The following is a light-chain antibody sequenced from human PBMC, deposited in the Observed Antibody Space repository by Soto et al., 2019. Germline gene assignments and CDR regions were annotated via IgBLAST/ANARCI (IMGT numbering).Light chain of an antibody. Sequence: QSALSQPASVSGSPGQSVTISCTGTSSDIGSYNLVSWYHHQSGQAPKLVIYEGNRRPSGVSGRFSGSKSGNTASLTISGLQAEDEADYYCCSYVGARTYVFGSGTKLTVL. J-gene: IGLJ1*01. CDR1: SSDIGSYNL. CDR2: EGN. CDR3: CSYVGARTYV. V-gene: IGLV2-23*01.